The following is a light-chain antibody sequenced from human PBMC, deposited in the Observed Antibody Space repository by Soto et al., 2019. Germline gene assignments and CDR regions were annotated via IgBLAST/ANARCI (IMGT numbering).Light chain of an antibody. J-gene: IGKJ4*01. CDR1: QSVSSY. CDR3: QQRYDWPST. V-gene: IGKV3-11*01. CDR2: DAS. Sequence: EIVLTQSPATLSLSPGERATLSCRASQSVSSYLAWYQQKPGQAPRLLIYDASNSATGIPARCSGSGSGTAFTLTISSLEPDDFAVYYCQQRYDWPSTFGGGTKVQIK.